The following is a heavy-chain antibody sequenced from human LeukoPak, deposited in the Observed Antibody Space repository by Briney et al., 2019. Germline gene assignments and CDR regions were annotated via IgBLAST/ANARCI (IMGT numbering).Heavy chain of an antibody. Sequence: PGGSLRLSCAPSGLPFSCYAMRWLRQAAGKGLEWVSAISGSGGSTYYADSVRGRFTISRDNSKNTLYLQMNSLRAEDTAVYYCAKDNVLRYFDWLSNWGQGTLVTVSS. V-gene: IGHV3-23*01. CDR2: ISGSGGST. J-gene: IGHJ4*02. CDR1: GLPFSCYA. D-gene: IGHD3-9*01. CDR3: AKDNVLRYFDWLSN.